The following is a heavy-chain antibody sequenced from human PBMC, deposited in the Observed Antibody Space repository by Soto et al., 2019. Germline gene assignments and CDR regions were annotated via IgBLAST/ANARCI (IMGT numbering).Heavy chain of an antibody. J-gene: IGHJ6*02. Sequence: PSETLSLTCTVSGDSLSTDYWWSWVRQPPGKGLEWIGEIHHSGITNYIQSVRSRVTMSVDKSNNQFSLKLSSVTAADTAVYYCAGCLEWSLYNYYYGMDVWGQGTTVTVSS. CDR2: IHHSGIT. D-gene: IGHD3-3*01. V-gene: IGHV4-4*02. CDR3: AGCLEWSLYNYYYGMDV. CDR1: GDSLSTDYW.